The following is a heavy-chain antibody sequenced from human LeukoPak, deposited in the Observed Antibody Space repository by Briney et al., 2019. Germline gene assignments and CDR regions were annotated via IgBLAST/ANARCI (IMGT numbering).Heavy chain of an antibody. CDR1: GGTISSSSYY. J-gene: IGHJ4*02. Sequence: PSETLSLTCTVSGGTISSSSYYWGWIRQPPGKGREWIGSIYYSGTTYYNPSLKSRVTISVDTSKSQFSLRLTSVTAADTAVYYCARHVRFLEWLSSYYFDYWGQGTPVTVSS. D-gene: IGHD3-3*01. V-gene: IGHV4-39*01. CDR3: ARHVRFLEWLSSYYFDY. CDR2: IYYSGTT.